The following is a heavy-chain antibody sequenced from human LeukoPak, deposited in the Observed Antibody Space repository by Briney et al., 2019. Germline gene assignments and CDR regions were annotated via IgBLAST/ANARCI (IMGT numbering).Heavy chain of an antibody. V-gene: IGHV4-59*12. CDR1: GGSISSYY. D-gene: IGHD3-10*01. J-gene: IGHJ5*02. CDR2: IYYSGST. CDR3: ARDSGTTGEVKFDP. Sequence: SETLSLTCTVSGGSISSYYWSWIRQPPGKGLEWIGYIYYSGSTNYNPSLKSRLTISIDTSKNQFSLKLSSVTAADTAVYYCARDSGTTGEVKFDPWGQGTLVTVSS.